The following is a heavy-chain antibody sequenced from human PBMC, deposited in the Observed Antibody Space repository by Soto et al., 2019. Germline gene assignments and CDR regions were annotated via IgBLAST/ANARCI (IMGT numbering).Heavy chain of an antibody. CDR2: IYPSGTT. J-gene: IGHJ4*02. V-gene: IGHV4-59*01. Sequence: SETLSLTCTVSGGSISSYYWSWIRQSPGKGLEWIGYIYPSGTTNNNPSFKSRVTISVDTSKKEFSLKLSFVTAADTAVYYCARSTAVAGNDYWGQGTLVTVSS. CDR1: GGSISSYY. D-gene: IGHD6-19*01. CDR3: ARSTAVAGNDY.